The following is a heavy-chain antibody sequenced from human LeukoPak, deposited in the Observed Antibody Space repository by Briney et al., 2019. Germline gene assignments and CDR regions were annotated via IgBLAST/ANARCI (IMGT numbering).Heavy chain of an antibody. CDR2: IYHSGST. J-gene: IGHJ4*02. D-gene: IGHD6-19*01. V-gene: IGHV4-38-2*01. CDR1: GYSISSGYY. CDR3: AKVLAVPPYYFDY. Sequence: SETLSLTCAVSGYSISSGYYWGWIRQPPGKGLEWIGSIYHSGSTYYNPSLKSRVTLSVDTSKNQFSLKLSSVTAADTAVYYCAKVLAVPPYYFDYRGQGTLVTVSS.